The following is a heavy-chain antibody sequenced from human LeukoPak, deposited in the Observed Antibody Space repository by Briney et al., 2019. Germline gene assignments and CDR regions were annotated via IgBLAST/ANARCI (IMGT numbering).Heavy chain of an antibody. J-gene: IGHJ4*02. V-gene: IGHV3-21*01. D-gene: IGHD2-15*01. Sequence: GGSLILSCAASGFTFNTYSMNWVRQAPGKGLEWVSSISSSGSYIYYADSVKGRFTISRDNAKSSLYLQMNSLRAEDTAVYYCASRYCSGGSCYCDGYWGQGTLVTVSS. CDR2: ISSSGSYI. CDR1: GFTFNTYS. CDR3: ASRYCSGGSCYCDGY.